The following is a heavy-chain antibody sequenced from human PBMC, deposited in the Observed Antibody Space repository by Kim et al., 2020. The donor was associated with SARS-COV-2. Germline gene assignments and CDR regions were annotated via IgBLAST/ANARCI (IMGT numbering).Heavy chain of an antibody. V-gene: IGHV1-69*13. CDR1: GGTFSSYA. J-gene: IGHJ6*02. Sequence: SVKVSCKASGGTFSSYAISWVRQAPGQGLEWMGGIIPIFGTVNYAQKFQGRVTITADESTSTAYMELSSLRSEDTAVYYCARVVVATSYGMDVWGQGTTVTVSS. CDR2: IIPIFGTV. D-gene: IGHD2-15*01. CDR3: ARVVVATSYGMDV.